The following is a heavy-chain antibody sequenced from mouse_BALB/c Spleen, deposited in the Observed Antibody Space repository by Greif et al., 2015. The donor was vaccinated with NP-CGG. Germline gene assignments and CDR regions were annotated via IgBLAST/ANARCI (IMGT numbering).Heavy chain of an antibody. D-gene: IGHD2-1*01. CDR3: LKEGNYVGYFDY. J-gene: IGHJ2*01. CDR1: GYSFTGYF. V-gene: IGHV1-20*02. Sequence: VQLQQSGPELVKPGASVKISCKASGYSFTGYFMNWVMQSHGKSLEWIGRINPYNGDTFYNQKFKGKATLTVDKSSSTAHMELRSLASEDSAVYYCLKEGNYVGYFDYWGRGTTLTVSS. CDR2: INPYNGDT.